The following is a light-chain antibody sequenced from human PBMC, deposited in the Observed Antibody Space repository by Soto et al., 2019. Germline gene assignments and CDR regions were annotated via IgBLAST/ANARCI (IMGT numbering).Light chain of an antibody. Sequence: EIVLTQSPVTLSLSPGEIATLSCRASQSISSSFLAWYQQKPGQAPRLLIYGASSRATGIPDRFSGSGSGTDFTLTISRLEPEDFAVYHCQQYDTSPWTFGQGTKVDI. CDR2: GAS. CDR1: QSISSSF. J-gene: IGKJ1*01. V-gene: IGKV3-20*01. CDR3: QQYDTSPWT.